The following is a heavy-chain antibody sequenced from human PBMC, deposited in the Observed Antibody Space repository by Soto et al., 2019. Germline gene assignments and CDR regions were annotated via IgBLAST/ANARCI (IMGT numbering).Heavy chain of an antibody. CDR3: ARVEDSGSYEANWFDP. CDR2: IYYSGST. J-gene: IGHJ5*02. V-gene: IGHV4-31*03. Sequence: SEALSLTCTVSGGSISSGGYYWSWIRQHPGKGLEWIGYIYYSGSTYYNPSLKSRVTISVDTSKNQFSLKLSSVTAADTAVYYCARVEDSGSYEANWFDPWGQGTLVTVSS. D-gene: IGHD1-26*01. CDR1: GGSISSGGYY.